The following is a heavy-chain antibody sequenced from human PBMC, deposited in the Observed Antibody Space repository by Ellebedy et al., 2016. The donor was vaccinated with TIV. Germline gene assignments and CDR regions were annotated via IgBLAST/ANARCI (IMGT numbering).Heavy chain of an antibody. V-gene: IGHV3-30*18. CDR1: GFTFSSYG. J-gene: IGHJ6*02. CDR3: AKEPGDV. CDR2: ISYDGSNK. Sequence: GGSLRLSXAASGFTFSSYGMHWVRQAPGKGLEWVAVISYDGSNKYYADSVKGRFTISRDNSKNTLYLQMNSLRAEDTAVYYCAKEPGDVWGQGTTVTVSS.